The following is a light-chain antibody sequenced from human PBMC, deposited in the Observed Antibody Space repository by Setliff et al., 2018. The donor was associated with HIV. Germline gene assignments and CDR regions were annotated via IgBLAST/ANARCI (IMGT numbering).Light chain of an antibody. V-gene: IGLV2-14*01. CDR1: SSDIGGYNF. J-gene: IGLJ3*02. CDR2: DVN. CDR3: SSYTTTRTRA. Sequence: QSALTQPASVSGSPGQSITISCTGTSSDIGGYNFVSWYQQHPGKAPKLMIYDVNDRPSGVSNRFSGSKSGNTASLTISGLQAEDEADYYCSSYTTTRTRAFGGGTKSPS.